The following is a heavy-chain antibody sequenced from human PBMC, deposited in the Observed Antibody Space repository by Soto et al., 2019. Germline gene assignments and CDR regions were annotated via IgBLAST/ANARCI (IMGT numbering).Heavy chain of an antibody. CDR1: GGTCSSYA. J-gene: IGHJ4*02. V-gene: IGHV1-69*13. CDR2: IIPIFGTA. CDR3: ARDRRDGCAFDY. Sequence: ASVKVSCKASGGTCSSYAISWVRQAPGQGLEWMGGIIPIFGTANYAQKFQGRVTITADESKSTAYMELSSLRSEDTAVYYCARDRRDGCAFDYWGQGTLFTVSS. D-gene: IGHD2-2*03.